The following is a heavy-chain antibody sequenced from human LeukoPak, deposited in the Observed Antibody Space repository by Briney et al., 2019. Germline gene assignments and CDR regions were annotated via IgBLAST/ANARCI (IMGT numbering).Heavy chain of an antibody. CDR3: ARQVRPDAFDI. V-gene: IGHV4-38-2*01. CDR1: GYSISSGYY. D-gene: IGHD1-1*01. Sequence: PSKTLSLTCAVSGYSISSGYYWGWIRQPPGKGLEWIGSIYHSGSTYYNPSLKSRVTISVDTSKNQFSLKLSSVTAADTAVYYCARQVRPDAFDIWGQGTMVTVSS. CDR2: IYHSGST. J-gene: IGHJ3*02.